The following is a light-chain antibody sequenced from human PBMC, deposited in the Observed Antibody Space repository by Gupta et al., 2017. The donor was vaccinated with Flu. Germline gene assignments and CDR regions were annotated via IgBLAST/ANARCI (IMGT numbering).Light chain of an antibody. CDR1: QDISND. CDR2: DAS. Sequence: PSSLSASVGDRVTITCQASQDISNDLNWYQQKPGKAPKRLIYDASNLETGVPSRFSGSGSGTDFTLTISSLQPEDIATYYCQQYDNFPLTFGGGTKVEIK. V-gene: IGKV1-33*01. CDR3: QQYDNFPLT. J-gene: IGKJ4*01.